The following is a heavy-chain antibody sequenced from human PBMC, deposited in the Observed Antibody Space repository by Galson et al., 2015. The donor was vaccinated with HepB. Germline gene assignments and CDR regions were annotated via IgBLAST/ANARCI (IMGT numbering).Heavy chain of an antibody. J-gene: IGHJ4*02. Sequence: SLRLSCAASGSTFSSYAMTWVRQAPGKGLGWVSAISGRGSSTYYADSVKGRFTISRDNSKDTLCLQMNSLRAEDTAVYYCATFMDTSLDVDYWGQGTLVTVSS. V-gene: IGHV3-23*01. D-gene: IGHD5-18*01. CDR1: GSTFSSYA. CDR3: ATFMDTSLDVDY. CDR2: ISGRGSST.